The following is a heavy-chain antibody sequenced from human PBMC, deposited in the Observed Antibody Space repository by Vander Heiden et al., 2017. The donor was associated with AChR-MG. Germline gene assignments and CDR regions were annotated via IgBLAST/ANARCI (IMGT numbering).Heavy chain of an antibody. CDR1: GFTFSSYG. CDR3: AKVEKVVGYSYGQPPYYFDY. Sequence: QVQLVESGGGVVQPGGSPRLSCAASGFTFSSYGMHGVRQAPGKGLEWVAFIRYDGSNKYYADSVKGRFTISRDNSKNTLYLQMNSLRAEDTAVYYCAKVEKVVGYSYGQPPYYFDYWGQGTLVTVSS. J-gene: IGHJ4*02. D-gene: IGHD5-18*01. CDR2: IRYDGSNK. V-gene: IGHV3-30*02.